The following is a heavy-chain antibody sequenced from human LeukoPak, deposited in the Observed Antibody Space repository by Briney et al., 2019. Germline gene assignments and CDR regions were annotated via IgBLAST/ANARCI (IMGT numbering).Heavy chain of an antibody. CDR3: ARGIVVVPAATYNWFDP. V-gene: IGHV4-34*01. Sequence: PSETLSLTCAVYGGSFSGYYWSWIRQPPGKGLEWIGEINHSGSTNYNPSLKSRVTISVDTSKNQFSLKLSSVTAADTAVYHCARGIVVVPAATYNWFDPWGQGTLVTVSS. J-gene: IGHJ5*02. D-gene: IGHD2-2*01. CDR2: INHSGST. CDR1: GGSFSGYY.